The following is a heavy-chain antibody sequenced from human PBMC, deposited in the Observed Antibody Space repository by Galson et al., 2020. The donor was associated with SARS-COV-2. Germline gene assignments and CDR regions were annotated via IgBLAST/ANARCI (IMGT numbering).Heavy chain of an antibody. V-gene: IGHV3-11*03. J-gene: IGHJ4*02. Sequence: GGSLRLSCTASGLIFSDYYMTWIRQAPGKGLEWISYISPSSDYTNYADSVRGRFTISRDNTETSLFLHMDSLRAEDTAVYYCAGSHKNFWYNFDNWGQGALVTVSS. D-gene: IGHD6-13*01. CDR3: AGSHKNFWYNFDN. CDR1: GLIFSDYY. CDR2: ISPSSDYT.